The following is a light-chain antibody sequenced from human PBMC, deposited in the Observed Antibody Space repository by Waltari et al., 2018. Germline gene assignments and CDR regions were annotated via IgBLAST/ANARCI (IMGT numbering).Light chain of an antibody. CDR1: ESVLFSSRNKNH. CDR3: QQYYDSPLT. Sequence: DIVMTQSPDSLAVSLGERATINCKSSESVLFSSRNKNHLAWYQPKPGHPPKLLLYWASTRESGVPDRCSGSGSGTDFTLTISSLQAEDVAIYYCQQYYDSPLTFGGGTKVEIK. CDR2: WAS. V-gene: IGKV4-1*01. J-gene: IGKJ4*01.